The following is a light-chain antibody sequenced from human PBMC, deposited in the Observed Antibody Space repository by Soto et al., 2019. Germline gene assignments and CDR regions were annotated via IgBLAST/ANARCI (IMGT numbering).Light chain of an antibody. Sequence: DIQMTQSPSSLSASVGDRVTITCRASQDISSYLSWYQQKPGKAPKLLIYAASGLQSGVPSRFSGSGSGTDFTLTISSLQPEDFATYYCQQSYTTPRYTFGQGTKLQIK. CDR2: AAS. CDR3: QQSYTTPRYT. J-gene: IGKJ2*01. CDR1: QDISSY. V-gene: IGKV1-39*01.